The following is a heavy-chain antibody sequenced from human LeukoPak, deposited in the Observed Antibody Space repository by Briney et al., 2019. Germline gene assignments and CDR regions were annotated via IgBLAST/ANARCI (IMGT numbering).Heavy chain of an antibody. CDR3: ARETSGYSYKSYFDY. CDR2: ISGSGGST. V-gene: IGHV3-23*01. Sequence: GGSLRLSCAASGFTFSSYAMSWVRQAPGKGLEWVSAISGSGGSTYYADSVKGRFTISRDNSKNTLYLQMNSLRAEDTAVYYCARETSGYSYKSYFDYWGQGTLVTVSS. D-gene: IGHD3-22*01. J-gene: IGHJ4*02. CDR1: GFTFSSYA.